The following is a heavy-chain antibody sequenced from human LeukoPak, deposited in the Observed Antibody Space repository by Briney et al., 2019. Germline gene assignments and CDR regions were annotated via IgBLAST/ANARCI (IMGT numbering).Heavy chain of an antibody. D-gene: IGHD5-18*01. J-gene: IGHJ4*02. Sequence: SVKVSCKASGYTFTGYYMHWVRQAPGQGLEWMGGIIPIFGTANYAQKFQGRVTITADESTSTAYMELSSLRSEDTAVYYCARGKSGYRKSHMPVDYWGQGTLVTVSS. V-gene: IGHV1-69*13. CDR3: ARGKSGYRKSHMPVDY. CDR1: GYTFTGYY. CDR2: IIPIFGTA.